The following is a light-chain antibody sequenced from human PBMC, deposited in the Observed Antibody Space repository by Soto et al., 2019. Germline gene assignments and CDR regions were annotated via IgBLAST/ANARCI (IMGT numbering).Light chain of an antibody. CDR1: HSISTY. V-gene: IGKV1-39*01. CDR2: AAS. CDR3: QQSYSTPPT. J-gene: IGKJ5*01. Sequence: DIQMTQSPSSLSASVGDRVTITCRASHSISTYLNWYHQKPGKAPDLLIYAASSLQSGVPSRFSGSGSGTDFTLTISSLQPEDFATYYCQQSYSTPPTFGQGTRLEIK.